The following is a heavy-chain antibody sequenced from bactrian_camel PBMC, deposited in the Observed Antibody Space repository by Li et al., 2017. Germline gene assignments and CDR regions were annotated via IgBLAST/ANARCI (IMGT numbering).Heavy chain of an antibody. CDR2: IGANGSGGT. CDR1: GVLDYRFYS. D-gene: IGHD1*01. V-gene: IGHV3S1*01. Sequence: QVQLVESGGGSVQAGGSLRLSCATSGVLDYRFYSMAWFRQAPGKRLEWIAGIGANGSGGTYYTDSVKGRFTISRDNAKTTVYLQMNSMKSEDTALYYCATLGTTYCSDGYCSDCWGQGTQVTVS. CDR3: ATLGTTYCSDGYCSDC. J-gene: IGHJ4*01.